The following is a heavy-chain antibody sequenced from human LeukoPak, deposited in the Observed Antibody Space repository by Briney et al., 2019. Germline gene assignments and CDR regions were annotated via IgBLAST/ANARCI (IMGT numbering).Heavy chain of an antibody. D-gene: IGHD2-2*01. Sequence: GGSLRLSCAASGFTFSRNWMSWVHQAPGKGLEWVANIKQDGSEKNYVDSVKGRFTISRDNAKNSLYLQMNSLRAEDTAVYYCARDSAYYSSTSCVGDAFDIWGQGTMVTVSS. CDR1: GFTFSRNW. CDR2: IKQDGSEK. CDR3: ARDSAYYSSTSCVGDAFDI. V-gene: IGHV3-7*03. J-gene: IGHJ3*02.